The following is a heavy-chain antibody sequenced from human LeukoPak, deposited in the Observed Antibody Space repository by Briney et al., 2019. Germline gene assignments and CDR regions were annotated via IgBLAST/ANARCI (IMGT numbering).Heavy chain of an antibody. CDR3: ARHGGNYYLDY. V-gene: IGHV4-39*01. D-gene: IGHD1-26*01. J-gene: IGHJ4*02. Sequence: PSETLSPTCTVSGGSITSSNFYWGWIRQPPGKGLEWIGSIYYSGNTNYNPSLKSRVTISVDTSKNQSSLKLSSVTAADTAVYYCARHGGNYYLDYWGQGTLVTVSS. CDR2: IYYSGNT. CDR1: GGSITSSNFY.